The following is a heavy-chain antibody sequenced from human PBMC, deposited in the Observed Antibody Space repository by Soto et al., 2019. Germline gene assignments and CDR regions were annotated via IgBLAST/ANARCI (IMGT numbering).Heavy chain of an antibody. D-gene: IGHD2-15*01. Sequence: GGSLRLSCAASGFTFSSYAMSWVRQAPGKGLEWVSAISGSGGSTYYADSVKGRFTISRDNSKNTLYLQMNSLRAEDTAVYYCAKRGYCSGGSCYGFDYWGQGTLVTVSS. V-gene: IGHV3-23*01. J-gene: IGHJ4*02. CDR1: GFTFSSYA. CDR2: ISGSGGST. CDR3: AKRGYCSGGSCYGFDY.